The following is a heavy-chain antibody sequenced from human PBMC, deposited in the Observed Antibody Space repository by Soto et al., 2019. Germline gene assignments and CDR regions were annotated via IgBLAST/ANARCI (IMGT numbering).Heavy chain of an antibody. J-gene: IGHJ4*02. V-gene: IGHV3-23*01. CDR3: AKGIVYYYDSSGYFAY. CDR2: ISGSGGST. D-gene: IGHD3-22*01. CDR1: GFTFRSYA. Sequence: EVQLLESGGGLVQPGGSLRLSYAASGFTFRSYAMSWVRQAPGKGLEWVSAISGSGGSTYYADSVKGRFTISRDNSKNTLYLQMNSLRAEDTAVYYCAKGIVYYYDSSGYFAYWGQGTLVTVSS.